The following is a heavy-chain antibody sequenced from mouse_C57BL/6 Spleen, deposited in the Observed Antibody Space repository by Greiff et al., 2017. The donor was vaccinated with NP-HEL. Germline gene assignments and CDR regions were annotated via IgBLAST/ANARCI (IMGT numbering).Heavy chain of an antibody. CDR1: GYTFTSYW. D-gene: IGHD1-1*01. CDR3: ARGDYYGSSYRKNFDY. Sequence: QVQLQQPGAELVRPGSSVKLSCKASGYTFTSYWIHWVKQRPIQGLEWIGNIDPSDSETHYNQKFKDKATLTVDKSSSTAYMQLSSLTSEDSAVYYCARGDYYGSSYRKNFDYWGQGTTLTVSS. J-gene: IGHJ2*01. CDR2: IDPSDSET. V-gene: IGHV1-52*01.